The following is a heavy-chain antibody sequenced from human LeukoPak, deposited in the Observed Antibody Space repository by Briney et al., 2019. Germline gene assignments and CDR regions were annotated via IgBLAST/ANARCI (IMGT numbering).Heavy chain of an antibody. V-gene: IGHV4-59*08. D-gene: IGHD3-10*01. CDR3: ARHLYYYGSGSRYFDY. J-gene: IGHJ4*02. Sequence: SQTLSLTCTVSGYSINNYYWSWIRQPPGRGLEWIGYVSYSGTPDYNPSLKGRVTISLDTSRNQFSLQLSSVTAADTAVYYCARHLYYYGSGSRYFDYWGQGTLVTVSS. CDR1: GYSINNYY. CDR2: VSYSGTP.